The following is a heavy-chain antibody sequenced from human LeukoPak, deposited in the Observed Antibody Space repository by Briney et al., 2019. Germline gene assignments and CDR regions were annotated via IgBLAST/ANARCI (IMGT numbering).Heavy chain of an antibody. Sequence: GGSLRLSCAASGFTFSSYAMHWVRQAPGKGLEWVAVISYDGSNKYYADSVKGRFTISRDDSKNTLYLQMNSLRAEDTAVYYCAKAGHYYYDSSGYQQIYYFDYWGQGTLVTVSS. CDR1: GFTFSSYA. J-gene: IGHJ4*02. V-gene: IGHV3-30*04. D-gene: IGHD3-22*01. CDR3: AKAGHYYYDSSGYQQIYYFDY. CDR2: ISYDGSNK.